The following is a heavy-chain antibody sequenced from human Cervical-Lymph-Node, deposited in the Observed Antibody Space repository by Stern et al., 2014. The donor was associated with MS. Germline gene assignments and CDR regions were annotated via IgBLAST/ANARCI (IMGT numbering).Heavy chain of an antibody. CDR3: ARVYTYGAYHYFDY. CDR1: GYTFASYG. D-gene: IGHD4/OR15-4a*01. Sequence: QVQLLQPGAEVKKPGASVKVSCKASGYTFASYGISWVRQAPGQGLEWMAWITPYDGNRDTAWKLQGRVTMTTDTSTSTAYMELWSLTSDDTAVYYCARVYTYGAYHYFDYWGQGTLVTVSS. CDR2: ITPYDGNR. V-gene: IGHV1-18*01. J-gene: IGHJ4*02.